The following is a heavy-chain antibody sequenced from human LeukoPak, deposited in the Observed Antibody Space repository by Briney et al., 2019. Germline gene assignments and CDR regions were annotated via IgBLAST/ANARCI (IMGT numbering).Heavy chain of an antibody. CDR3: AREGDYYDSSDAFDI. V-gene: IGHV3-7*01. Sequence: GGSLRLSCAASGFTFSSYWMSWVRQAPGKGLEWVANIKQDGSEKYYVDSVKGRFTITRDNAKNSLYLQMNSLRAEDTAVYYCAREGDYYDSSDAFDIWGQGTMVTVSS. D-gene: IGHD3-22*01. CDR1: GFTFSSYW. J-gene: IGHJ3*02. CDR2: IKQDGSEK.